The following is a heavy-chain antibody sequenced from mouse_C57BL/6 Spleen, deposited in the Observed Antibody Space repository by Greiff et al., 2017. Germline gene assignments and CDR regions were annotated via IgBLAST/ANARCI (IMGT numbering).Heavy chain of an antibody. CDR3: SRDYGCRAWFAY. Sequence: EVQLVESGGGLVKPGGSLKLSCAASGFTFSSYAMSWVRQTPEKRLEWVATISDGGSYTYYPDNVKGRFTISRDNDKNNLYLQMSHLKSEDTAMYYCSRDYGCRAWFAYWGQGTLVTVSA. D-gene: IGHD2-2*01. CDR1: GFTFSSYA. V-gene: IGHV5-4*01. CDR2: ISDGGSYT. J-gene: IGHJ3*01.